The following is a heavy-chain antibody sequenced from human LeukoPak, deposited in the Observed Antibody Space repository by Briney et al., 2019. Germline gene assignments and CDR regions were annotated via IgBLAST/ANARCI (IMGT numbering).Heavy chain of an antibody. CDR3: ARGAGAFGSSSYHFDY. Sequence: SETLSLTCTVSGGSINNYYWSWIRQPAGKGPEWIGRIFTSGSTNYNPSLKSRVTMSVDTSKNQFSLKLSSVTAADTAVYYCARGAGAFGSSSYHFDYWGQGILVTVSS. D-gene: IGHD6-6*01. V-gene: IGHV4-4*07. J-gene: IGHJ4*02. CDR2: IFTSGST. CDR1: GGSINNYY.